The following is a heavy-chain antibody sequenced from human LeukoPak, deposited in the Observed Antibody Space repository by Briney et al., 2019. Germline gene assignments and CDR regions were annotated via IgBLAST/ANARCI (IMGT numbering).Heavy chain of an antibody. D-gene: IGHD3-22*01. CDR3: AREAPGYYYDSSGRPFDL. V-gene: IGHV4-61*02. Sequence: PSQTLSLTCTVSGGSISSGSYYWSWIRQPAGKGLEWIGRIYTSGSTNYNPSLKSRVTISVDTSKNQFSLKLSSVTAADTAVYYCAREAPGYYYDSSGRPFDLWGRGTLVTVSS. CDR2: IYTSGST. J-gene: IGHJ5*02. CDR1: GGSISSGSYY.